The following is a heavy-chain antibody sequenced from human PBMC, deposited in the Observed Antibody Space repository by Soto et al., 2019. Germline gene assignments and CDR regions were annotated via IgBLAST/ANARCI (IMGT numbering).Heavy chain of an antibody. CDR2: INPNSGGT. J-gene: IGHJ6*02. CDR3: APSARPGPHSVDYYGMDV. CDR1: GYTFTGYY. Sequence: ASVKVSGKASGYTFTGYYMHWVRQAPGQGLEWMGWINPNSGGTNYAQKFQGRVTMTRDTSISTAYMELSRLRSDDTAVYYCAPSARPGPHSVDYYGMDVWGQGTTVTVSS. D-gene: IGHD6-6*01. V-gene: IGHV1-2*02.